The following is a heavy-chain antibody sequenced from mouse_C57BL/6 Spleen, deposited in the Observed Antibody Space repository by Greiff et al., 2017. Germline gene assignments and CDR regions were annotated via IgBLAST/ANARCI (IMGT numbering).Heavy chain of an antibody. Sequence: EVKLVESGGGLVKPGGSLTLSCAASGFTFSDYGMHWVRQAPEKGLEWVAYISSGSSTIYYADTVKGRFTISRDNAKNTLFLQRTSLRSEDTAMYYCARRETSSYWYFDVWGTGTTVTVSS. CDR2: ISSGSSTI. CDR3: ARRETSSYWYFDV. V-gene: IGHV5-17*01. CDR1: GFTFSDYG. J-gene: IGHJ1*03. D-gene: IGHD6-2*01.